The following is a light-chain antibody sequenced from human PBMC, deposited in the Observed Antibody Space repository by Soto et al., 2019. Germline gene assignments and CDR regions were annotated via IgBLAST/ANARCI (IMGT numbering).Light chain of an antibody. V-gene: IGKV3-20*01. CDR1: QSVTSDY. J-gene: IGKJ5*01. CDR2: GAS. CDR3: QHYGFSPPIT. Sequence: EMRLSRSPGTLTLSPGERGTLSCISIQSVTSDYLAWYHLKPGQAPRLLVYGASSRATGIPDRFSGSGSGTDFTLIISRLEPEDFAVYYCQHYGFSPPITFGQGTRLEI.